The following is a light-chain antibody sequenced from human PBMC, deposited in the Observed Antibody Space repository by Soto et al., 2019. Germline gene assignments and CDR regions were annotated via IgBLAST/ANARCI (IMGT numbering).Light chain of an antibody. CDR1: NVDVGGDNY. J-gene: IGLJ1*01. V-gene: IGLV2-14*01. Sequence: QSVLTQPASVSGSPGQSITISCTGTNVDVGGDNYVSWYQHHPGKAPKLLIFEVSNRPSGVSNRFSGSKSGNTASLTISGLQSEDEADYYGASYTIKTTYVVGSGTNVTVL. CDR2: EVS. CDR3: ASYTIKTTYV.